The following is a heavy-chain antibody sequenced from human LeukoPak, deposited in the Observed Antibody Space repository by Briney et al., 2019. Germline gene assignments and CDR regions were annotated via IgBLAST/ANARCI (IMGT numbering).Heavy chain of an antibody. V-gene: IGHV3-48*03. CDR2: IASSDRTR. D-gene: IGHD6-19*01. Sequence: GGSLRLSCAASGFTSSTYEMNWVRQAPGKGLEWVSYIASSDRTRTYADSVKGRFTISRDNAKKSLYLKMNSLRAEDTALYYCAREIVSAVAGNLDYWGQGTLVTVSS. CDR3: AREIVSAVAGNLDY. CDR1: GFTSSTYE. J-gene: IGHJ4*02.